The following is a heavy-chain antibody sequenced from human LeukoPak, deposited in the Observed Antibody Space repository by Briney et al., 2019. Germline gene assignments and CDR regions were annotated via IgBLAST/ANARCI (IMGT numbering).Heavy chain of an antibody. D-gene: IGHD5-18*01. J-gene: IGHJ4*02. CDR1: GFTFSSYA. CDR3: ARARGYSYGYSDY. CDR2: ISGSGGST. V-gene: IGHV3-23*01. Sequence: GGSLRLSCAASGFTFSSYAMSWVRQAPGKGLEWVSAISGSGGSTYYADSVKGRFTISRDNAKNSLYLQMNSLRAEDTAVYYCARARGYSYGYSDYWGQGTLVTVSS.